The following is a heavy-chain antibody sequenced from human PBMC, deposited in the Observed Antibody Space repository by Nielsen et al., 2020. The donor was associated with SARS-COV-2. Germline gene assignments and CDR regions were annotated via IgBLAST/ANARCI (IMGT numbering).Heavy chain of an antibody. J-gene: IGHJ4*02. Sequence: ASVKVSCKASGYTFTSYGISWVRQAPGQGLEWMGWISAYNGNTNYAQKLQGRVTMTTDTSTSIAYMELRSLRSDDTAVYYCARGDSTVTTYYFDYWGQGTLVTVSS. CDR1: GYTFTSYG. V-gene: IGHV1-18*04. CDR3: ARGDSTVTTYYFDY. D-gene: IGHD4-17*01. CDR2: ISAYNGNT.